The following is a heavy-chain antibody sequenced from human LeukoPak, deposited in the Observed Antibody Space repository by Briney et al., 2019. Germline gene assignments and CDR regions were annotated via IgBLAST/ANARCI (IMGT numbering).Heavy chain of an antibody. V-gene: IGHV3-48*02. CDR3: AREPLDF. CDR2: IYSSDTT. J-gene: IGHJ4*02. Sequence: PGGSLRLSCAASGFTFSGYAMNWVRQAPGKGLEWVSHIYSSDTTYADSVKGRFTISRDNAKNSLYLQMNSLRDEDTAVYYCAREPLDFWGQGTLVTVSS. CDR1: GFTFSGYA.